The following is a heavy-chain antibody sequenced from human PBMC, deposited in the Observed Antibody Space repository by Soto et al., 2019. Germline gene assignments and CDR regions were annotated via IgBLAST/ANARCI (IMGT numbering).Heavy chain of an antibody. CDR2: ISTYSGDT. D-gene: IGHD5-12*01. CDR3: ARRHGPTTSENWFDP. J-gene: IGHJ5*02. V-gene: IGHV1-18*01. Sequence: QVHLVQSGVEVKTPGASVKVSCQASGYTFFTYDISWVRQAPGQGLEWMAWISTYSGDTKYAQKFQGRVTMTTDTSTTTAYLALRSLRSDDTAVYYCARRHGPTTSENWFDPWGQGTLVTVSS. CDR1: GYTFFTYD.